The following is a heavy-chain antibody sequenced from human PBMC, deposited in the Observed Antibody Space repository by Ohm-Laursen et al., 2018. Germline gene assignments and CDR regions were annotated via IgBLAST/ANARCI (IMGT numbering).Heavy chain of an antibody. D-gene: IGHD6-13*01. Sequence: SLRLSCAASGSTFGDYAMSWFRQAPGKGLEWVGFIRSKAYGGTTEYAASVKGRFTISRDDSKSIAYLQMNSLKTEDTAVYYCTRDRPRSSSWYPYGMDVWGQGTTVTVSS. CDR3: TRDRPRSSSWYPYGMDV. CDR1: GSTFGDYA. CDR2: IRSKAYGGTT. V-gene: IGHV3-49*03. J-gene: IGHJ6*02.